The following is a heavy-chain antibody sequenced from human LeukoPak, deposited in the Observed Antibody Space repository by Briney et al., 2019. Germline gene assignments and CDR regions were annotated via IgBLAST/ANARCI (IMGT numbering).Heavy chain of an antibody. V-gene: IGHV3-30-3*01. Sequence: GGSLRLSCAASGFTFSSYAMLWVRQAPGKGLEGVAVISYDGSNKYYADSVKGRFSISRDNSKNTLYLQMNSLRAEDTAAYYCASALVGDAHFDYWGQGTLVTVSS. CDR1: GFTFSSYA. CDR3: ASALVGDAHFDY. D-gene: IGHD1-26*01. CDR2: ISYDGSNK. J-gene: IGHJ4*02.